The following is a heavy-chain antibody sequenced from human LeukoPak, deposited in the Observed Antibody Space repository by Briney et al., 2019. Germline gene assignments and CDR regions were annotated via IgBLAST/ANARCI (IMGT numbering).Heavy chain of an antibody. CDR2: IYYSGST. CDR1: GYSITRGSY. CDR3: ARGSKSWYSSSWYNSYYFDY. Sequence: PSETLSLTCTVSGYSITRGSYWGWIRQPPGKGLEWIANIYYSGSTNYNPSLKSRVTISVDTSKNQFSLKLSSVTAADTAVYYCARGSKSWYSSSWYNSYYFDYWGQGTLVTVSS. J-gene: IGHJ4*02. D-gene: IGHD6-13*01. V-gene: IGHV4-38-2*02.